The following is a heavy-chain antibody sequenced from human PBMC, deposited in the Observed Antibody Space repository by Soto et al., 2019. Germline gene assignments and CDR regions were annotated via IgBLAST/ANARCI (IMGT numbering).Heavy chain of an antibody. V-gene: IGHV6-1*01. D-gene: IGHD6-6*01. J-gene: IGHJ6*02. CDR3: ARDIGYSSSSDYGMDV. CDR1: GDSVSSNSAA. Sequence: SQTLSLTCAISGDSVSSNSAAWNWIRQSPSRGLEWLGRTYYRSTWYTDYAVSVKSRLTINPDTSNNQFSLQLDSVTPEDTAVYYCARDIGYSSSSDYGMDVWGQGTTVTVSS. CDR2: TYYRSTWYT.